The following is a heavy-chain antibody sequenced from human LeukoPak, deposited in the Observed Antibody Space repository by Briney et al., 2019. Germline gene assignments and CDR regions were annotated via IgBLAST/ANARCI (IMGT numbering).Heavy chain of an antibody. D-gene: IGHD6-19*01. CDR1: GFTFSSYA. CDR3: TKEHHSSGWFNDY. V-gene: IGHV3-23*01. CDR2: ISGSGGST. J-gene: IGHJ4*02. Sequence: GGSLRLSCAASGFTFSSYAMSWVRQAPGKGLEWVSAISGSGGSTYHADSVKGRFTISRDNSKNTLYLQMNSLRAEDTAVYYCTKEHHSSGWFNDYWGQGTLVTVSS.